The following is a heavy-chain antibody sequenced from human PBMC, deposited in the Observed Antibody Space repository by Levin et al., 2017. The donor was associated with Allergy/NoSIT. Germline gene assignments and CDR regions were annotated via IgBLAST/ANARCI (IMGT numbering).Heavy chain of an antibody. Sequence: LSLTCAASGFTFSIFGMHWVRQAPGKGLEWVAVIWNDGSRKYYADSVRSRFTISRDNSKNMLFLQMNSLRVEDTAVYFCANNYGSGRYPGDYWGQGTLVTVSS. CDR1: GFTFSIFG. D-gene: IGHD3-10*01. V-gene: IGHV3-33*06. CDR2: IWNDGSRK. J-gene: IGHJ4*02. CDR3: ANNYGSGRYPGDY.